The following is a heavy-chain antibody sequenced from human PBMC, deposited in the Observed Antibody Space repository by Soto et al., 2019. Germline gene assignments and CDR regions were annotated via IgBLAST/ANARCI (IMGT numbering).Heavy chain of an antibody. CDR1: GFTFSSYE. V-gene: IGHV3-23*04. CDR3: YVTMTKWWDFDY. J-gene: IGHJ4*02. CDR2: ISGSGGST. Sequence: EVQLVESGGGLVQPGGSLRLSCAASGFTFSSYEMNWVRQAPGKGLEWVSAISGSGGSTYYADSVKGRFTISRDNSKNTLYLQMNSLRAEDTAVYYCYVTMTKWWDFDYWGQGTLVTVSS. D-gene: IGHD2-15*01.